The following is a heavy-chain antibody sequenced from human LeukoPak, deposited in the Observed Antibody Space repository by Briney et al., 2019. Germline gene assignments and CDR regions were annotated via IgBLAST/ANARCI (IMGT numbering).Heavy chain of an antibody. V-gene: IGHV4-59*01. Sequence: SETLSLTRTVSGGSISGYFWSWIRQPPGKGLEWIGYIYHSGSTNYNPSLKSRVTISVDTSKNQFSLKLSSVTAADTAVYYCARDYGSGSCDYWGQGTLVTVSS. CDR2: IYHSGST. J-gene: IGHJ4*02. D-gene: IGHD6-19*01. CDR3: ARDYGSGSCDY. CDR1: GGSISGYF.